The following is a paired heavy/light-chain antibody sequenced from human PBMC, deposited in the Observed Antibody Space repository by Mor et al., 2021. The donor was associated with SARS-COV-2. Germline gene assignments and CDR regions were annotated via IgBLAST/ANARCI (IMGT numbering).Heavy chain of an antibody. V-gene: IGHV3-48*01. Sequence: EVQLVESGGGLVQPGGSLRLSCAASGFTFSSYSMNWVRQAPGKGLEWVSYISSSSSTIYYADSVKGRFTISRDNAKNSLYLQMNSLRAEDTAVYYCARDWGMITFGGVIVPRFDPWGQGTLVTVSS. CDR3: ARDWGMITFGGVIVPRFDP. CDR1: GFTFSSYS. D-gene: IGHD3-16*02. CDR2: ISSSSSTI. J-gene: IGHJ5*02.
Light chain of an antibody. J-gene: IGLJ2*01. V-gene: IGLV8-61*01. CDR3: VLYMGSGIRV. CDR2: STN. Sequence: QTVVTQEPSFSVSPGGTVTLTCGLSSGSVSTSYYPSWYQQTPGQAPRTLIYSTNTRSSGVPDRFSGSILGNKAALTITGAQADDESDYYCVLYMGSGIRVFGGGTKLTVL. CDR1: SGSVSTSYY.